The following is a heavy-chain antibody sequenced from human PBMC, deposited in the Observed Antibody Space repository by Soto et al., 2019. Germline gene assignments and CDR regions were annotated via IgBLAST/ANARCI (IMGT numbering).Heavy chain of an antibody. CDR2: IGTAGDT. V-gene: IGHV3-13*01. D-gene: IGHD2-15*01. J-gene: IGHJ6*02. CDR1: GFTFSSYD. CDR3: ARDSRYCSGASCYFYYGMDV. Sequence: GGSLRLSCAASGFTFSSYDMHWVRQATGKGLEWVSAIGTAGDTYYPGSVKGRFTISRENAKNSLYLQMNSLRAGDTAVYYCARDSRYCSGASCYFYYGMDVWGQGATVTVSS.